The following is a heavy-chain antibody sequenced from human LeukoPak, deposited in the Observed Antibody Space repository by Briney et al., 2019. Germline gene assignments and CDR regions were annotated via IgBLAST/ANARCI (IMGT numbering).Heavy chain of an antibody. D-gene: IGHD2-2*01. CDR3: AREVVAAAMGGYYFDY. Sequence: GSLRLSCTASGFTFGDYAMSWFRQAPGKGLEWIGRIYTSGSTNYSPSLKSRVTMSLDTSKNQFSLKLSSVTAADTAVYYCAREVVAAAMGGYYFDYWGQGTLVTVSS. V-gene: IGHV4-4*07. CDR2: IYTSGST. J-gene: IGHJ4*02. CDR1: GFTFGDYA.